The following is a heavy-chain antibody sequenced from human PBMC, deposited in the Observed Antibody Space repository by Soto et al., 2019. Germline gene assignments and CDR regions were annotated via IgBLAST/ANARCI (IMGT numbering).Heavy chain of an antibody. CDR1: GFTFGDYA. J-gene: IGHJ4*02. V-gene: IGHV3-49*03. CDR3: TGKYYYDSSGYYFPRY. D-gene: IGHD3-22*01. Sequence: PGGSLRLSCTTSGFTFGDYAMSWFRQAPGKGLEWVGFIRSKAYGGTREYAASVKGRFTISRDDSKSIAFLQMNSLQTEDTAVYYCTGKYYYDSSGYYFPRYWGQGILVTVSS. CDR2: IRSKAYGGTR.